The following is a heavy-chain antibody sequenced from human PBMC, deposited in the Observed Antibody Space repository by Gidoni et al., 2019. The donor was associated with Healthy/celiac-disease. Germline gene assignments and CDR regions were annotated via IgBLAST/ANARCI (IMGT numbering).Heavy chain of an antibody. CDR3: VVVVVAAKGGLRGPFDY. CDR2: ISWNSGSI. J-gene: IGHJ4*02. D-gene: IGHD2-15*01. CDR1: GFTFDDYA. V-gene: IGHV3-9*01. Sequence: EVQLVESGGGLVQPGRSLRLSCAASGFTFDDYAMNWVRQAPGKGLEWVSGISWNSGSIGYADSVKGRFTISRDNAKNSLYLQMNSLRAEDTALYYCVVVVVAAKGGLRGPFDYWGQGTLVTVSS.